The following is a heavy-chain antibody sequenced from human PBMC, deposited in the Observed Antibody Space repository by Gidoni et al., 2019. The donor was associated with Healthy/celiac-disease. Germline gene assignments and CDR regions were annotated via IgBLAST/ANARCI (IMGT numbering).Heavy chain of an antibody. CDR3: ASVGVSHWFDP. V-gene: IGHV1-2*02. J-gene: IGHJ5*02. CDR1: GDTFTGYY. Sequence: QVQLVQSGAEGKKRGASVTVSCKASGDTFTGYYMHWVRQAPGQGLAWMGGISPNSGGTNYAQRFQGRVTMTRDTSISTAYMELSRLRSDDTAVYYCASVGVSHWFDPWGQGTLVTVSS. CDR2: ISPNSGGT. D-gene: IGHD2-8*01.